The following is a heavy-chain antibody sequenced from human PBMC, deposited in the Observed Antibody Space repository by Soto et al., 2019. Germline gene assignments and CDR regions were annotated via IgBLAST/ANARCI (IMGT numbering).Heavy chain of an antibody. Sequence: ASVKVSCKASGYTFTSYDSNWVRQATGQGLEWMGWMNPNSGNTGYAQKFQGRVTMTRNTSISTAYMELSSLRSEDTAVYYCARGLRINMVRGGPPSFNYWGQGTLVTVSS. CDR2: MNPNSGNT. CDR1: GYTFTSYD. D-gene: IGHD3-10*01. J-gene: IGHJ4*02. CDR3: ARGLRINMVRGGPPSFNY. V-gene: IGHV1-8*01.